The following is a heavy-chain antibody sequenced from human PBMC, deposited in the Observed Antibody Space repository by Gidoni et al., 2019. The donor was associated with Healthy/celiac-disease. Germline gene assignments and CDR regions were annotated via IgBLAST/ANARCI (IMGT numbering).Heavy chain of an antibody. CDR2: IIPIFGTA. J-gene: IGHJ6*02. CDR1: GGTFRSYA. V-gene: IGHV1-69*01. D-gene: IGHD2-2*01. CDR3: ARDDCSSTSCYLPDYYYYYGMDV. Sequence: QVQLVQSGAEVKKPGSSVKLSCKASGGTFRSYAISWVRQAPGQGLEWMGGIIPIFGTANDAQKFQGRVTITADESTSTAYMELSSLRSEDTAVYYCARDDCSSTSCYLPDYYYYYGMDVWGQGTTVTVSS.